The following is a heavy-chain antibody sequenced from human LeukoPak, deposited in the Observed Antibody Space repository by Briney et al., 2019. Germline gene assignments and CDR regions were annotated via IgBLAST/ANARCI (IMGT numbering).Heavy chain of an antibody. J-gene: IGHJ4*02. Sequence: ASVNVSCKASGYTFTGYYMHWVRQAPGQGLEWMGWINPNSGGTNYAQKFQGRVTMTRDTSISTAYMELSRLRSGDTAVYYCANYCSSTSCQNGLSDYWGQVTLVTVSS. V-gene: IGHV1-2*02. D-gene: IGHD2-2*01. CDR3: ANYCSSTSCQNGLSDY. CDR1: GYTFTGYY. CDR2: INPNSGGT.